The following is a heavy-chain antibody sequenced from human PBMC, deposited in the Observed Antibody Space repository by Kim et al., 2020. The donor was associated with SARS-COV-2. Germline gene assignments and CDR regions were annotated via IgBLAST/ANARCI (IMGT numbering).Heavy chain of an antibody. Sequence: SVKVSCKASGGTFSSYAINWVQQAPGQGLELMGTIIPILCIANYAQKFQGRVTITADKSTSTAYMELSSLRSEDTAVYYCARDEDGDLYGYWGQGTLVTVSS. CDR3: ARDEDGDLYGY. CDR1: GGTFSSYA. D-gene: IGHD4-17*01. J-gene: IGHJ4*02. V-gene: IGHV1-69*04. CDR2: IIPILCIA.